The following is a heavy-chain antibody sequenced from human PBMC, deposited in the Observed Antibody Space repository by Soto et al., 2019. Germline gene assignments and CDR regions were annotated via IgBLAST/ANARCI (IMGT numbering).Heavy chain of an antibody. V-gene: IGHV3-33*01. CDR1: GFTFSSYG. J-gene: IGHJ6*02. Sequence: QVQLVESGGGVLQPGRSLRLSCAASGFTFSSYGMHWVRQAPGKGLEWVAVIWYDGSNKYYADSVKGRFTISRDNSKNTLYLQMNSLRAEDTAVYYCARDYPQTYGMDVWGQGTTVTVSS. D-gene: IGHD3-16*02. CDR2: IWYDGSNK. CDR3: ARDYPQTYGMDV.